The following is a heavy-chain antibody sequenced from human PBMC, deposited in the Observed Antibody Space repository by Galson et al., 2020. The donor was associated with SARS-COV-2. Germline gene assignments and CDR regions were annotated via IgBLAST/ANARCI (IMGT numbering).Heavy chain of an antibody. Sequence: GGSLRLSCAASGFTFSSYAMSWVRQAPGKGLEWVSAISGSGGSTYYADSVKGRFTISRDNSKNTLYLQMNSLRAEDTAVYYCAKDLGMYYYGSGSYYNIQPYFDYWGQGTLVTVSS. CDR2: ISGSGGST. D-gene: IGHD3-10*01. CDR1: GFTFSSYA. J-gene: IGHJ4*02. CDR3: AKDLGMYYYGSGSYYNIQPYFDY. V-gene: IGHV3-23*01.